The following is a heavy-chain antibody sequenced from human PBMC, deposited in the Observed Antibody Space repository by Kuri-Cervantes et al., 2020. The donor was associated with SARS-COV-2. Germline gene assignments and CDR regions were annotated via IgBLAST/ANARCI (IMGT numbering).Heavy chain of an antibody. V-gene: IGHV3-74*01. CDR2: TNSDGIST. Sequence: GWSMRLSCAASGFPFRSYWMHWVRQAPGKGLVWVSRTNSDGISTSYADSVKGRFTISRDNAKNTLYLQLNSLGAEDTAVYYCARGGVVTADWYFDLWGRGTLVTVSS. CDR3: ARGGVVTADWYFDL. J-gene: IGHJ2*01. CDR1: GFPFRSYW. D-gene: IGHD2-21*02.